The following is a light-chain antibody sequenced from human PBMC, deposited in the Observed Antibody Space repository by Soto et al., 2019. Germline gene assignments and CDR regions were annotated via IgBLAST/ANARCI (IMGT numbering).Light chain of an antibody. J-gene: IGKJ1*01. CDR1: QSVSSSY. CDR3: QQT. V-gene: IGKV3-20*01. Sequence: EIVLTQSPGTLSLSPGERATLSCRASQSVSSSYLAWYQQKPGQAPRLLIYGASSRATGIPDRFSGSGSGTDFTLTLSRLEPEDFAVYYCQQTFGQGTKVEIK. CDR2: GAS.